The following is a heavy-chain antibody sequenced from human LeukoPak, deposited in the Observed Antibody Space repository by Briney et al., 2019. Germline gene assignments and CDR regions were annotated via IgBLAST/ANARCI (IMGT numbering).Heavy chain of an antibody. CDR3: ARVSVETPYDY. D-gene: IGHD4-23*01. CDR2: INAGNGNT. V-gene: IGHV1-3*01. CDR1: GYTFTSYA. J-gene: IGHJ4*02. Sequence: ASVKVSCKASGYTFTSYAMRWVRQAPGQRLEWMGWINAGNGNTKYSQKFQGRVTITRDTSASTAYMELSSLRSEDTAVYYCARVSVETPYDYWGQGTLVTVSS.